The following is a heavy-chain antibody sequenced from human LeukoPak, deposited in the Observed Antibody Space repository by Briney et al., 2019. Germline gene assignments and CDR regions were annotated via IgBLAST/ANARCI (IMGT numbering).Heavy chain of an antibody. CDR1: GFTFSSYG. J-gene: IGHJ4*02. D-gene: IGHD5-18*01. Sequence: GGSLRLSCAASGFTFSSYGMHWVRQAPDKGLEWVAVISYDGSNKYYADSVKGRFTISRDNSKNTLYLQMNSLRAEDTAVYYCAKEREVLDTAMVTYYFDYWGQGTLVTVSS. V-gene: IGHV3-30*18. CDR3: AKEREVLDTAMVTYYFDY. CDR2: ISYDGSNK.